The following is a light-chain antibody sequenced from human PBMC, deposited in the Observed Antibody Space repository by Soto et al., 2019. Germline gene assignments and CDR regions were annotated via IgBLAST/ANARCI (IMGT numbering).Light chain of an antibody. CDR3: QQRSNWPPIT. V-gene: IGKV3-11*01. CDR2: DAS. CDR1: QSVESNY. Sequence: ESVLTQSPGTLSLSPGDRAILSCRAGQSVESNYLAWYQQRPGQTPRLLIYDASNRATGIPARSSGSRSGTDFTLTISSLEPEDFAVYYCQQRSNWPPITVGPGTRREIK. J-gene: IGKJ5*01.